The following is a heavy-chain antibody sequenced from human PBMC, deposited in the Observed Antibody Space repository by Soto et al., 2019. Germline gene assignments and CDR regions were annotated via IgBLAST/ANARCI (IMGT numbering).Heavy chain of an antibody. CDR2: ISGNGEII. V-gene: IGHV3-11*01. J-gene: IGHJ2*01. CDR1: GFTFSDYY. CDR3: ARRSMIDYWYFDL. Sequence: PGGSLRLSCAASGFTFSDYYIPWIRRAPGKGLEWISYISGNGEIIQYAASARGRFTISRDNAENEFSLRLSSVTAADTAVYYCARRSMIDYWYFDLWGRGTLVTVSS. D-gene: IGHD3-22*01.